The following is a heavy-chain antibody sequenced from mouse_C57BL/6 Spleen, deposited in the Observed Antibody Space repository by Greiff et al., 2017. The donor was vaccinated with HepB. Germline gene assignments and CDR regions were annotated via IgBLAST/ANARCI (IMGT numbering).Heavy chain of an antibody. CDR2: ISYDGSN. J-gene: IGHJ1*03. CDR1: GYSITSGYY. CDR3: ARDDGGV. D-gene: IGHD1-1*02. V-gene: IGHV3-6*01. Sequence: EVQLQESGPGLVKPSQSLSLTCSVTGYSITSGYYWNWIRQFPGNKLEWMGYISYDGSNNYNPSLKNRISITRDTSKNQFFLKLNSVTTEDTATYYCARDDGGVWGTGTTVTVSS.